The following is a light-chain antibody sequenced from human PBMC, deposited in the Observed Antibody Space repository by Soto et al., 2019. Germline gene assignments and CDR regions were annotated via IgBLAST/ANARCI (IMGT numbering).Light chain of an antibody. CDR1: QSVSSN. CDR2: DAS. J-gene: IGKJ1*01. V-gene: IGKV3-20*01. Sequence: EIVMAQSPVTLSVSPGERATVSCRSSQSVSSNLAWYQQKPGQAPRLLIYDASSRAPDIPDRFSGSGSGTDFTLTISGLEPEDLAVYYCQQYGYSPPWTFGQGTKVDIK. CDR3: QQYGYSPPWT.